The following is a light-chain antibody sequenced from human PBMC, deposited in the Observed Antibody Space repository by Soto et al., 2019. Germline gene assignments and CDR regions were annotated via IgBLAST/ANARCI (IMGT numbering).Light chain of an antibody. Sequence: QPVLTQSSSASASLGSSVKLTCTLSSGHRSYIIAWHQQQPGKAPRYLMKLEGSGSYNKGSGVPDRFSGSSSGADRYLTMSDLQSEDEGDYYCETWDSNIRVFGGGTKLTVL. CDR1: SGHRSYI. CDR3: ETWDSNIRV. V-gene: IGLV4-60*03. J-gene: IGLJ2*01. CDR2: LEGSGSY.